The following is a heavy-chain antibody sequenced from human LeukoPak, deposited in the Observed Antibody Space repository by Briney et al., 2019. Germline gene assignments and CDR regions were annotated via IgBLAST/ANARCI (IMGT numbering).Heavy chain of an antibody. Sequence: GGSLRLSCAASGFTFGDYYMSWIRQAPGKGLEWVSYISSSGSTIYYADSVKGRFTISRDNAKNSPYLQMNSLRAEDTAVYYCARADRTYYQGFYYWGQGTLVTVSS. J-gene: IGHJ4*02. V-gene: IGHV3-11*01. CDR1: GFTFGDYY. CDR3: ARADRTYYQGFYY. D-gene: IGHD3-10*01. CDR2: ISSSGSTI.